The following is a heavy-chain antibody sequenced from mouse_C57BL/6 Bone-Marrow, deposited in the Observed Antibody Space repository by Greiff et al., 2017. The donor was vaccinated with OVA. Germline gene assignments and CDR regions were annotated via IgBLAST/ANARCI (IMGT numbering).Heavy chain of an antibody. J-gene: IGHJ4*01. D-gene: IGHD1-1*01. CDR3: AREPYYGSSYRNAMDY. V-gene: IGHV1-69*01. CDR1: GYTFTSYW. Sequence: QVQLQQPGAELVMPGASVKLSCKASGYTFTSYWMHWVKQRPGQGLEWIGEIDPSDSYTNYNQKFKGKSTLTVDKSSSTAYMQLSSLTSEDSAVYYCAREPYYGSSYRNAMDYWGQGTSVTVSS. CDR2: IDPSDSYT.